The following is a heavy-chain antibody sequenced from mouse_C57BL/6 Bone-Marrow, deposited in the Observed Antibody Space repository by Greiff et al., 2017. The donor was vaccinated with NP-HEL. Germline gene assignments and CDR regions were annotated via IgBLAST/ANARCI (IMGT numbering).Heavy chain of an antibody. Sequence: QVQLQQPGAELVMPGASVKLSCKASGYTFTSYWMHWVKQRPGQGLEWIGEIDPSDSSPNYNQKFKGKSTLTVDKSSRTAYMQRSSRTSEDSGVYYCARDGLYYGSRYEYFDVWGTGTTVTVSS. CDR2: IDPSDSSP. CDR3: ARDGLYYGSRYEYFDV. D-gene: IGHD1-1*01. V-gene: IGHV1-69*01. CDR1: GYTFTSYW. J-gene: IGHJ1*03.